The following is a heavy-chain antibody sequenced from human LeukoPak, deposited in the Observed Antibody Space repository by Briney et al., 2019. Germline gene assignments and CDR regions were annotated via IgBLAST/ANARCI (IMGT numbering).Heavy chain of an antibody. CDR3: ARDAGNSGYGLDV. CDR1: GFTFSRFG. Sequence: GGSLRLSCVASGFTFSRFGMNWVRQAPGKGLEWISHISSTSGDVYYADSVKGRFTISRDSATNSLYLQMSSLRDGDTAIYYCARDAGNSGYGLDVWGRGTTVTVSS. V-gene: IGHV3-48*02. J-gene: IGHJ6*02. CDR2: ISSTSGDV. D-gene: IGHD5-12*01.